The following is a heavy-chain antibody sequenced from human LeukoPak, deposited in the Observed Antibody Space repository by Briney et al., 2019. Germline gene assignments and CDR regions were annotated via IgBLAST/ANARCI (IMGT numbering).Heavy chain of an antibody. V-gene: IGHV7-4-1*02. CDR2: INTNTGNP. CDR3: ARDSLDGSAYY. CDR1: GGTFSSYA. D-gene: IGHD5-24*01. Sequence: GASVKVSCKASGGTFSSYAISWVRQAPGQGLEWMGWINTNTGNPTYAQGFTRRFVFSLDTSVSTAYLQISSLKAEDTAVYYCARDSLDGSAYYWGQGTLVTVSS. J-gene: IGHJ4*02.